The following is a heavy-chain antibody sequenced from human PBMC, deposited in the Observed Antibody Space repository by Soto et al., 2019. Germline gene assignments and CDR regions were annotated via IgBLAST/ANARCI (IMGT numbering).Heavy chain of an antibody. Sequence: QEQLVQSGAEVKKPGSSMKVSCKASGGIFSSFAISWVRQARGQGLEWMGGIIPVFGTTNYAQKFQDRVTITADESTNTAYMELSSLRSEDTAMYYCAMGGSPYVWFNEYWGQGTLVTVSS. V-gene: IGHV1-69*01. CDR1: GGIFSSFA. CDR2: IIPVFGTT. CDR3: AMGGSPYVWFNEY. J-gene: IGHJ4*02. D-gene: IGHD3-16*01.